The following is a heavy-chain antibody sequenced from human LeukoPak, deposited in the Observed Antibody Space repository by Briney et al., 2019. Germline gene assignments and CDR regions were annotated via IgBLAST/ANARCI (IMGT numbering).Heavy chain of an antibody. CDR2: IYNSGST. V-gene: IGHV4-59*08. D-gene: IGHD3-22*01. Sequence: SETLSLTCTGSGCTISRYYWSWIRQPPGKGLEWIGYIYNSGSTNHNPSLKSRVTIPEDTSKNKFSLKVSSVTAADTAVYYCARHIYDSSGYQTFDYWGQGTLVTVSS. CDR1: GCTISRYY. CDR3: ARHIYDSSGYQTFDY. J-gene: IGHJ4*02.